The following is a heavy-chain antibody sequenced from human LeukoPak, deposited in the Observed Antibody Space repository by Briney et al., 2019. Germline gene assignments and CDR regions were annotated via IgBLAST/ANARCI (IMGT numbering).Heavy chain of an antibody. J-gene: IGHJ4*02. CDR2: MNPNSGNT. CDR3: ARARYYDILAGLYYFDY. Sequence: ASVKVSCKASGYTFTSYDINWVRQAIGQGLEWMGWMNPNSGNTGYAQKFQGRVTMTRNTSISTAYMELSSLRSEDTAVYYCARARYYDILAGLYYFDYWGQGTLVTVSS. V-gene: IGHV1-8*01. D-gene: IGHD3-9*01. CDR1: GYTFTSYD.